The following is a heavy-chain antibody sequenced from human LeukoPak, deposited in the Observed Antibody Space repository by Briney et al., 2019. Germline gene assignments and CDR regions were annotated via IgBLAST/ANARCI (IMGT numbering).Heavy chain of an antibody. D-gene: IGHD3-3*01. CDR2: IYYSGST. CDR1: GGSISSSSYY. V-gene: IGHV4-39*07. J-gene: IGHJ4*02. CDR3: ARELGWSGYYIDY. Sequence: SETLSLTCTVSGGSISSSSYYWGWIRQPPGKGLEWIGSIYYSGSTYYNPSLKSRVTISVDRSKNQFSLNMSSVTAADTAVYYCARELGWSGYYIDYWGQGTLVTVSS.